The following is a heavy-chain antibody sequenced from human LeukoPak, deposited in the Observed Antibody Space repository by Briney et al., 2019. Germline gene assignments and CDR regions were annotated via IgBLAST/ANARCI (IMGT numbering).Heavy chain of an antibody. CDR3: AGDAVSPFLFEGYYYYYIDV. CDR1: GGSISSGSYY. D-gene: IGHD3-16*01. J-gene: IGHJ6*03. Sequence: SQTLSLTCTVSGGSISSGSYYRSWIRQPAGKGLEWIGRIYTSGSTNYNPSLKSRVTISVDTSKNQFSLKLSSVTAADTAVYYCAGDAVSPFLFEGYYYYYIDVWGKGTTVTVSS. V-gene: IGHV4-61*02. CDR2: IYTSGST.